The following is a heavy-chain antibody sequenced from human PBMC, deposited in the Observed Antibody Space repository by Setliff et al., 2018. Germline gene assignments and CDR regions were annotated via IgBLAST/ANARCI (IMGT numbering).Heavy chain of an antibody. CDR1: GLSFSSYA. CDR2: ISDDGGRT. J-gene: IGHJ4*02. V-gene: IGHV3-23*01. Sequence: GGSLRLSCAASGLSFSSYAINWVRQAPGKGLEWVSGISDDGGRTYYADSVKGRFTISRDNSKNTLYLQMSSLRAEDTAVYYCAKYVKKFAHFDYWGQGTLVTVSS. D-gene: IGHD3-16*01. CDR3: AKYVKKFAHFDY.